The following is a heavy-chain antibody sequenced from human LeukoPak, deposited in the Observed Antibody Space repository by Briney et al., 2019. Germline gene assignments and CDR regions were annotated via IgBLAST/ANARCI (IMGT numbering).Heavy chain of an antibody. CDR2: ISAYNGNT. V-gene: IGHV1-18*01. CDR3: ARAGSFGELILAAEVDY. J-gene: IGHJ4*02. D-gene: IGHD3-10*01. Sequence: GASVKVSCKASGYTFTSYGISWMRQAPGQGLEWMGWISAYNGNTNYAQKLQGRVTMTTDTSTSTAYMELRSLRSDDTAVYYCARAGSFGELILAAEVDYWGQGTLVTVSS. CDR1: GYTFTSYG.